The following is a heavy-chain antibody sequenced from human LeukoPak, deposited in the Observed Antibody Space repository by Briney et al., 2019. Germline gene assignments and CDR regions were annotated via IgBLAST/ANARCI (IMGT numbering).Heavy chain of an antibody. CDR1: GFTFSTYN. Sequence: PGGSLRLSCAASGFTFSTYNMNWVRQAPGKGLEWVSSISGGSSYIYYADSVKGRFTISRDNAKNSLYLQMNSLRAEDTAVYYCARGVTMMRYYWGQGTLVTVSS. D-gene: IGHD3-22*01. CDR2: ISGGSSYI. V-gene: IGHV3-21*01. CDR3: ARGVTMMRYY. J-gene: IGHJ4*02.